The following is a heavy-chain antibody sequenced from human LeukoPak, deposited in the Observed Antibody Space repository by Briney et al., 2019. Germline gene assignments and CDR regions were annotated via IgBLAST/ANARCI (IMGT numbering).Heavy chain of an antibody. CDR1: GGSISSSRYD. CDR2: IYYSGST. CDR3: ARHSRGEGTPSDY. D-gene: IGHD3-10*01. J-gene: IGHJ4*02. Sequence: KPSENLSLHCTVSGGSISSSRYDWGWIRQPPGKGLGWIGSIYYSGSTYYNPSLKSRVTISVDTSKNQFSLKLSSVTAADTAVYYCARHSRGEGTPSDYWGQGTLVTVSS. V-gene: IGHV4-39*01.